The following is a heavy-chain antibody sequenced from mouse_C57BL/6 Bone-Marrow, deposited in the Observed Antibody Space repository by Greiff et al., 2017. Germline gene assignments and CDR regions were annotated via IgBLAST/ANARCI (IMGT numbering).Heavy chain of an antibody. J-gene: IGHJ3*01. D-gene: IGHD2-3*01. V-gene: IGHV1-50*01. Sequence: QVQLQQPGAELVKPGASVKLSCKASGYTFTSYWMQWVKQRPGQGLEWIGEIDPSDSYTNYNQKFKGKATLPVDTSSSTAYIQLSSLTSEDSAVYYCARYGLLPSWFAYWGQGTLVTVSA. CDR3: ARYGLLPSWFAY. CDR2: IDPSDSYT. CDR1: GYTFTSYW.